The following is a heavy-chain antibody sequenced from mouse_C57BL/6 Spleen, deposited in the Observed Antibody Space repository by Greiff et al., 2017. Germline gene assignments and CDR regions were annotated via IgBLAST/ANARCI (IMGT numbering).Heavy chain of an antibody. J-gene: IGHJ3*01. CDR1: GYTFTSYW. V-gene: IGHV1-7*01. Sequence: QVQLKESGAELAKPGASVKLSCKASGYTFTSYWLHWVKQRPGQGLEWIGYINPISGYTKYNQKFKDKATLTADKSSSTAYMQLSSLTYEDSAVEFCAKEYGSRPWFAYWGQGTLVTVSA. D-gene: IGHD1-1*01. CDR3: AKEYGSRPWFAY. CDR2: INPISGYT.